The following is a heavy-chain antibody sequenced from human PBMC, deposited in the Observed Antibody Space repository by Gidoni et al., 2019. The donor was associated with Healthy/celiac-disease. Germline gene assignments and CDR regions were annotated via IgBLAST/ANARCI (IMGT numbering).Heavy chain of an antibody. D-gene: IGHD6-19*01. J-gene: IGHJ4*02. CDR3: ARTQWLVSFFDY. CDR2: IWYDGSNK. CDR1: GFTFSSYG. V-gene: IGHV3-33*01. Sequence: QVQLVESGGGVVQPGRSLRLSCAASGFTFSSYGMHWVRQAPGKGLEWVAVIWYDGSNKYYADSVKGRFTISRDNSKNTLYLQMNSLRAEDTAVYYCARTQWLVSFFDYWGQGTLVTVSS.